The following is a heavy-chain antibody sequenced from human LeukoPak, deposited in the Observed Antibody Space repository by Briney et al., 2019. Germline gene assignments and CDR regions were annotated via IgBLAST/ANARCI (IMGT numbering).Heavy chain of an antibody. V-gene: IGHV3-30*18. CDR3: AKLPFYCSTTSCYAFDY. CDR2: ISYDGSNK. D-gene: IGHD2-2*01. Sequence: GGSLRLSCAASGFTFSNYGMDWVRQAPGKGLEWVALISYDGSNKYYADSVKGRFTISRDNSKNTLSLQMNSLRAEDTAVYYCAKLPFYCSTTSCYAFDYWGQGTLVTVSS. CDR1: GFTFSNYG. J-gene: IGHJ4*02.